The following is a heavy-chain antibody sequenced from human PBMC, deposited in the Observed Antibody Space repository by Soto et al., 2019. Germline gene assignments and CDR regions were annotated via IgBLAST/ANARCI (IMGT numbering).Heavy chain of an antibody. Sequence: PGESLKISCKGSGFRFTSYWIAWVRQMPGKGLEWMGIIYPDDSDTRYSPSFQGQVTISADKSISTAFLQWGSLKASDTAMYYCARIDYPDGVDFYYHMDVWGTGTTVTVSS. V-gene: IGHV5-51*01. CDR3: ARIDYPDGVDFYYHMDV. J-gene: IGHJ6*03. CDR2: IYPDDSDT. D-gene: IGHD3-10*01. CDR1: GFRFTSYW.